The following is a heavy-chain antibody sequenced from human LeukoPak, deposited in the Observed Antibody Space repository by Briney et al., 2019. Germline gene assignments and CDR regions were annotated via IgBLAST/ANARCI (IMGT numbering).Heavy chain of an antibody. CDR2: MNPNSGNT. CDR1: GYTFTSYD. Sequence: GASVKVPCKASGYTFTSYDINWVRQATGQGLEWMGWMNPNSGNTGYAQKFQGRVTMTRNTSISTAYMELSSLRSEDTAVYYCARGLLWFGESLDYWGQGTLVTVSS. CDR3: ARGLLWFGESLDY. J-gene: IGHJ4*02. V-gene: IGHV1-8*01. D-gene: IGHD3-10*01.